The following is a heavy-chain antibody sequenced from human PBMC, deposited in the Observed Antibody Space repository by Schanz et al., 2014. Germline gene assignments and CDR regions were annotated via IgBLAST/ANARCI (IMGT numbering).Heavy chain of an antibody. J-gene: IGHJ4*02. D-gene: IGHD1-7*01. Sequence: EVQLVESGGGLVQPGGSLRLSCAASGFTFSTYWMHWVRQAPGKGLVWVSHINSDGTTTTYADSVKGRFTISRDSAENTLYLQMNSLRVEDTAVYYCAMGGYQLHHWGQGTLVTVSS. CDR3: AMGGYQLHH. CDR1: GFTFSTYW. V-gene: IGHV3-74*01. CDR2: INSDGTTT.